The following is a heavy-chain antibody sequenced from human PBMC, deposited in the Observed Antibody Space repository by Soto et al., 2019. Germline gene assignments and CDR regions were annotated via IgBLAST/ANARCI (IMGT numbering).Heavy chain of an antibody. CDR3: AKEREEKARSWPAY. Sequence: QVQLVESGGGVVQPGRSLRLSCAASGFTFRSYGMHWVRQAPGKGLEWVAVISHDGSNKHYTDSVKGRFTISRDNSKNTLFLQMNSLRAEDTAVYYCAKEREEKARSWPAYWGQGTLVSVSS. D-gene: IGHD1-26*01. J-gene: IGHJ4*02. CDR1: GFTFRSYG. CDR2: ISHDGSNK. V-gene: IGHV3-30*18.